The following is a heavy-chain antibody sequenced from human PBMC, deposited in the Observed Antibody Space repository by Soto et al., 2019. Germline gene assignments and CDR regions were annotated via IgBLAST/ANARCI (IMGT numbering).Heavy chain of an antibody. V-gene: IGHV4-34*01. CDR1: GGSFSGYY. CDR2: INHSGST. Sequence: SETLSLTCAVYGGSFSGYYWSWIRQPPGKGLEWIGEINHSGSTNYNPSLKSRVTISVDTSKNQFSLNLYSVTAADTAVYYCARHPSDFWFDPWGQGTLVTVSS. CDR3: ARHPSDFWFDP. D-gene: IGHD2-21*02. J-gene: IGHJ5*02.